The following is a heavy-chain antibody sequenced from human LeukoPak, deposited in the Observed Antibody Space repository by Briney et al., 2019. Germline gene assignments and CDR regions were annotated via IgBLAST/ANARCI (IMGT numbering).Heavy chain of an antibody. CDR3: AKSLNAGDAFDI. J-gene: IGHJ3*02. CDR1: GFTFSDYW. Sequence: PGGSLRLSCAASGFTFSDYWMHWVRQAPGKGLVWVSCISFDGSTTYADSVKGRFTISRDNSKNTLYLQMNSLRAEDTAVYYCAKSLNAGDAFDIWGQGTMVTVSS. V-gene: IGHV3-74*01. CDR2: ISFDGST. D-gene: IGHD1-1*01.